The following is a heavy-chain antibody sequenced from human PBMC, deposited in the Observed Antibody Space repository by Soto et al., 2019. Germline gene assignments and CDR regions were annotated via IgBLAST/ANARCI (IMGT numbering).Heavy chain of an antibody. J-gene: IGHJ2*01. V-gene: IGHV3-23*01. CDR3: AKDPDLCDDHWYFDL. D-gene: IGHD2-21*01. CDR1: GFTFSSYA. Sequence: EVQLLESGGDLVQPGGSLRLSCAASGFTFSSYAMSWVRQAPGKGLEWVSAISGSGGSTYYADSVKGRFTISRDNSKNPLFLQMNSLRAEDPAVYYCAKDPDLCDDHWYFDLWGRGTLVTVSS. CDR2: ISGSGGST.